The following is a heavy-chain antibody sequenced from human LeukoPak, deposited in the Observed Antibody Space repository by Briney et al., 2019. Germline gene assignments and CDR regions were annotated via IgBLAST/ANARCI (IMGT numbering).Heavy chain of an antibody. D-gene: IGHD3-3*01. CDR2: INHSGST. Sequence: SETLSLTCAVYGGSFSGYYWSWIRQPPGKGLEWIGEINHSGSTNYNPSLKSQVTISVDTSKNQFSLKLSSVTAADTAVYYCARGPPQRITIFGVVTQPLDYWGQGTLVTVSS. CDR3: ARGPPQRITIFGVVTQPLDY. J-gene: IGHJ4*02. CDR1: GGSFSGYY. V-gene: IGHV4-34*01.